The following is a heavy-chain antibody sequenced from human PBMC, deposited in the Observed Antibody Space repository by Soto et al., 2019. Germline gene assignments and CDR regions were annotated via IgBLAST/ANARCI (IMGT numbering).Heavy chain of an antibody. CDR3: ARDNVDTALHRRQYKYYYRGTDV. CDR1: GFSIRTNY. Sequence: GGSLRLSCAASGFSIRTNYMAWVRQAPGKGLEWGSIFYSGVMTYYADTVRDRFTVPVDSSKNMLYLQMDSLRAEDTALYYCARDNVDTALHRRQYKYYYRGTDVWGQGTPVTVSS. CDR2: FYSGVMT. J-gene: IGHJ6*02. D-gene: IGHD5-18*01. V-gene: IGHV3-53*01.